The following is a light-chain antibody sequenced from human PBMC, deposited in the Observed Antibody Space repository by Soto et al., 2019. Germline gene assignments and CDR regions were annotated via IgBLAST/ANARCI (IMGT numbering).Light chain of an antibody. CDR3: SSYTSSSTLPV. CDR2: DVS. J-gene: IGLJ2*01. CDR1: SSDVGGYNY. V-gene: IGLV2-14*01. Sequence: QSVLTQPASVSGSPGQSITISCTGTSSDVGGYNYVSWYQQHPGKAPKLMIYDVSNRPSGVSNRFSGSKSGNTASLTISGLQAEDEADYYCSSYTSSSTLPVFVGGTKVTVL.